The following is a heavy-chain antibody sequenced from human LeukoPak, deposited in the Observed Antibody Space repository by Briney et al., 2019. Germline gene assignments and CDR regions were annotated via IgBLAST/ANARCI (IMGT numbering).Heavy chain of an antibody. D-gene: IGHD6-19*01. V-gene: IGHV3-11*05. J-gene: IGHJ4*02. CDR3: VRDSRSSGCFDY. Sequence: GGSLRLSCAASGFTFSDYYMSWIRQAPGKGLEWVSYISPSTIYTNYADSVKGRFTISRDNAKNSLYLQMNSLRAEDTAVYYCVRDSRSSGCFDYWGQGALVTVSS. CDR2: ISPSTIYT. CDR1: GFTFSDYY.